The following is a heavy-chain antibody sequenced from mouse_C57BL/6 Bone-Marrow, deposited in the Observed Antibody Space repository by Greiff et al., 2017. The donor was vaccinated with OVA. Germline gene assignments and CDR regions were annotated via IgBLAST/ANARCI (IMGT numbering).Heavy chain of an antibody. D-gene: IGHD1-1*01. V-gene: IGHV1-55*01. Sequence: QVQLQQPGAELVKPGASVQMSCKASGYTFTSSWLTWVKQRPGQGLAWIGDIYPGSGSTNYNEKFTSKATLTVDTSSSTAYMQLSSLTSEDSAVYYCARRGDYYGSSYRYWYFDVWGTGTTVTVSS. CDR2: IYPGSGST. J-gene: IGHJ1*03. CDR1: GYTFTSSW. CDR3: ARRGDYYGSSYRYWYFDV.